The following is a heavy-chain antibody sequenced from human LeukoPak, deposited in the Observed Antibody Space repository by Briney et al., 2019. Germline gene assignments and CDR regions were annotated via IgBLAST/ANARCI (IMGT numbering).Heavy chain of an antibody. Sequence: ASVKVSCKASGYTFTSYGISWVRQAPGQRLEWMGWINVDKGNTKYSQKFQDRVIISWDTSASTAYMELSSLRSEDTAVFYCARGSSTWSNAFDTWGQGTMVTVSS. CDR2: INVDKGNT. V-gene: IGHV1-3*01. CDR3: ARGSSTWSNAFDT. D-gene: IGHD6-13*01. CDR1: GYTFTSYG. J-gene: IGHJ3*02.